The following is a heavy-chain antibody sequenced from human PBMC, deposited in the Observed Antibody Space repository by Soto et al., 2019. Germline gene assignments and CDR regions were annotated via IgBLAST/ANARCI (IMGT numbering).Heavy chain of an antibody. CDR1: AGAISRYY. V-gene: IGHV4-59*01. J-gene: IGHJ4*02. CDR2: SYYIFST. Sequence: ETLSHPSTGSAGAISRYYWIWIRQPPEKGLGLIGYSYYIFSTNYDPSVKSRFTISLYTCKNEFCLKLSAVTAADTAVYYWARRWGGTFDYWGQGTLRTVS. CDR3: ARRWGGTFDY. D-gene: IGHD2-21*01.